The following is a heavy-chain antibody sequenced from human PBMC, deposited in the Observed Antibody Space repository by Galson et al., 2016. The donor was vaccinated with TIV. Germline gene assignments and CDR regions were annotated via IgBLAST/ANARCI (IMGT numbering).Heavy chain of an antibody. V-gene: IGHV1-69*06. CDR1: GVTFYSYA. CDR2: IIPIYGTT. CDR3: ARGSPYGSSSPGISDI. J-gene: IGHJ3*02. D-gene: IGHD3-10*01. Sequence: SVKVSCKASGVTFYSYAFTWLRQAPGQGLEWMGGIIPIYGTTVYAQTFQDRLTLTAERSTGTANMELSSLRSEDTAMYYCARGSPYGSSSPGISDIWGQGTQVTVSS.